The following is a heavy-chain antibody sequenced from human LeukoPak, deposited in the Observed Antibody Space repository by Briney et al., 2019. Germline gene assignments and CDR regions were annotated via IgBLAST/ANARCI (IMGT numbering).Heavy chain of an antibody. V-gene: IGHV3-23*01. J-gene: IGHJ1*01. CDR2: ISPRGDIT. D-gene: IGHD3-16*01. Sequence: PGGSLRLSCAASGLSFRSHGMNWVRQAPGKGLEWVSGISPRGDITYYKDSVRGRFTISRDNFTNTVSLQLNSLRAEDTAMYYCAKDDERGRFNHWGQGTLVTVSS. CDR1: GLSFRSHG. CDR3: AKDDERGRFNH.